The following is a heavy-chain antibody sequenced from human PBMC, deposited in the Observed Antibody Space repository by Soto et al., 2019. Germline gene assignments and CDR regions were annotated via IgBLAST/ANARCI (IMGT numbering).Heavy chain of an antibody. J-gene: IGHJ5*02. CDR3: ARELQCYGSGRNWFDP. V-gene: IGHV4-59*01. D-gene: IGHD3-10*01. CDR2: IYYSGST. CDR1: GGSIGSYY. Sequence: ETLSPTCTVSGGSIGSYYWSWVRAPPGKGLEWIGYIYYSGSTNYNPSLKSRVTISVDTSKNQFSLKLSSVTAADTAVYYCARELQCYGSGRNWFDPWGQGTLVTVSS.